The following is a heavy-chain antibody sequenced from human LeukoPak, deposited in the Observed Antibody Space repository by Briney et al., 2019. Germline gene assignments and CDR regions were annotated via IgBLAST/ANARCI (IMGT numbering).Heavy chain of an antibody. CDR2: IYYSGST. V-gene: IGHV4-59*01. D-gene: IGHD2-2*01. Sequence: ETLSLTCTVSGGSISSYYWSWIRQPTGKGLEWIGYIYYSGSTNYNPSLKSRVTISVDTSENQFSLKLSSVTAADTAVYYCARDVGYCSSTSFYRAGGYWGQGTLVTVSS. CDR3: ARDVGYCSSTSFYRAGGY. CDR1: GGSISSYY. J-gene: IGHJ4*02.